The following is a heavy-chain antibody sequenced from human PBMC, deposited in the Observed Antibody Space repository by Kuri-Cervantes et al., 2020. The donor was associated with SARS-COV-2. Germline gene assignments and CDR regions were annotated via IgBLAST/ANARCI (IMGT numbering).Heavy chain of an antibody. J-gene: IGHJ6*03. CDR3: ARLHTDIVVVPAAIRSHYYYYYMDV. Sequence: GGSLRLSCAACGFTFSSYDMHGVRQATGKGLEWVSAIGTAGDTYYPGSVKGQFTISRENAKNSLYLQMNSLRAGDTAVYYCARLHTDIVVVPAAIRSHYYYYYMDVWGKGTTVTVSS. CDR2: IGTAGDT. V-gene: IGHV3-13*03. CDR1: GFTFSSYD. D-gene: IGHD2-2*02.